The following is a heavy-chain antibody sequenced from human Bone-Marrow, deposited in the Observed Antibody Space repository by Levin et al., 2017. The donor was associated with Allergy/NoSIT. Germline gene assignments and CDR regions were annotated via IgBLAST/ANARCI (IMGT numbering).Heavy chain of an antibody. V-gene: IGHV3-23*01. CDR1: GFTFSNYV. J-gene: IGHJ3*01. CDR3: AKDVIRVSDNDAFDL. D-gene: IGHD2-21*01. CDR2: ILCSCLGT. Sequence: GESLKISCAASGFTFSNYVMSWVRQAPGKGLEWVASILCSCLGTSYAASVRGRFIISRDNSKNTLFLHMSSLRAEDTAVYYCAKDVIRVSDNDAFDLWGQGTMVTVSS.